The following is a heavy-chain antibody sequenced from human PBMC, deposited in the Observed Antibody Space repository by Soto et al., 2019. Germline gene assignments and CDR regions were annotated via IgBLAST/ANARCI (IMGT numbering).Heavy chain of an antibody. V-gene: IGHV4-30-2*01. Sequence: PSETLSLTCTVSGGSINSGDYSWTWIRQPPGKGLEWIGYIYHTGTTYYNTSLKSRVTVSVDRSKNQFSLKMSSVTAADTAVYYCARGRHHETSGYYSGGWYYFDHWGQGTLVTVS. CDR1: GGSINSGDYS. D-gene: IGHD3-22*01. CDR2: IYHTGTT. J-gene: IGHJ4*02. CDR3: ARGRHHETSGYYSGGWYYFDH.